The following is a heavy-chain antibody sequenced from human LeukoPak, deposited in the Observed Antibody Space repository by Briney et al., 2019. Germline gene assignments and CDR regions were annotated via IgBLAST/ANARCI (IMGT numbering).Heavy chain of an antibody. D-gene: IGHD3-22*01. CDR1: GYSSTNFW. CDR2: IYPGDSDT. J-gene: IGHJ4*02. CDR3: ARRDDSKAFDY. Sequence: GESLKISCKGSGYSSTNFWIGWVRQMPGKGLEWMGLIYPGDSDTRYSPSFQGQVTISADKSINTAYLQWSSLKASDTAMYYCARRDDSKAFDYWGQGTLVTVSS. V-gene: IGHV5-51*01.